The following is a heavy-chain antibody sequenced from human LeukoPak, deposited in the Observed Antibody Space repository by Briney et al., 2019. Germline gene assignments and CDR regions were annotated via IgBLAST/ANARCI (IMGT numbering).Heavy chain of an antibody. CDR3: ARLLLGSQSRGFEY. V-gene: IGHV1-18*01. CDR1: GYIFTNYG. CDR2: INTSNGNT. J-gene: IGHJ4*02. D-gene: IGHD3-10*01. Sequence: ASVKVSCKASGYIFTNYGMSWVRQAPGQGLEWMGWINTSNGNTNYAQNFRDTVTMTTDTSTNTAYMELRSLRSDDTAIYYCARLLLGSQSRGFEYWGQGTLVTVSS.